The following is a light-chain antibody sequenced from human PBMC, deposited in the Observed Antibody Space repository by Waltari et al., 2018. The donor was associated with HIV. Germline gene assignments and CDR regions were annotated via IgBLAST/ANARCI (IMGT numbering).Light chain of an antibody. CDR3: GSWDNYLCALI. CDR2: DND. J-gene: IGLJ1*01. Sequence: QSVSTQPPSVSAAPGPNTTIPCSGSKSNIVTEYLSSYHQFPGTAPKLLIFDNDKRPSGIPDRCSGSKSGTSATLVITGLQTEDEANYFCGSWDNYLCALIFATETKLTVL. CDR1: KSNIVTEY. V-gene: IGLV1-51*02.